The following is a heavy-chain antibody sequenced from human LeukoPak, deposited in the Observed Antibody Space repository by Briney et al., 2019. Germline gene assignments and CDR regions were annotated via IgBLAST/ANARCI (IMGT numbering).Heavy chain of an antibody. J-gene: IGHJ5*02. Sequence: GGSLRLSCAASGFTFSSYEMNWVRQAPGKGLEWVSYISSSGSTIYHADSVKGRFTISRDNAKNTLYLQMNTLSAEDTAVYYCGRGAYWLDPWGQGTLVTVSS. CDR2: ISSSGSTI. V-gene: IGHV3-48*03. CDR1: GFTFSSYE. CDR3: GRGAYWLDP.